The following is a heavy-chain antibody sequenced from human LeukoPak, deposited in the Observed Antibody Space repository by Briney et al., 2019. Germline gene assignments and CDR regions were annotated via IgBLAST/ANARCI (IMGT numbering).Heavy chain of an antibody. J-gene: IGHJ4*02. CDR2: IYSSGST. CDR1: GGSISGYY. Sequence: SETLSLTCTVSGGSISGYYWSWIGQPAGKGLEWIGRIYSSGSTNYNPSLKSRVTMSVDTSKNQSSLKLSSVTAADTAVYYCARNYGGAYYLDYWGQGTLVTVSS. V-gene: IGHV4-4*07. D-gene: IGHD4/OR15-4a*01. CDR3: ARNYGGAYYLDY.